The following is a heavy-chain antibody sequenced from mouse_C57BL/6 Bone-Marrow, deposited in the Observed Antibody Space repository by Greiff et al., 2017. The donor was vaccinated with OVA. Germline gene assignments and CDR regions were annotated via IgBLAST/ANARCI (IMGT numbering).Heavy chain of an antibody. J-gene: IGHJ1*03. D-gene: IGHD1-1*01. CDR1: GYTFTSYW. CDR3: ARPLTTVVADWYFDV. CDR2: IDPSDSET. V-gene: IGHV1-52*01. Sequence: VQLQQPGAELVRPGSSVKLSCKASGYTFTSYWMHWVKQRPIQGLEWIGNIDPSDSETHYNQKFKDKATLTVDKSSSTAYMQLSSLTSEDSAVYYCARPLTTVVADWYFDVWGTGTTVTVSS.